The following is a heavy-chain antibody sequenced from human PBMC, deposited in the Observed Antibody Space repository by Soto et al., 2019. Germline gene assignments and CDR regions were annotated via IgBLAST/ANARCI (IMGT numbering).Heavy chain of an antibody. Sequence: GGSLRLSCAASGFTFSSYGMHWARQAPGKGLEWVAVISYDGSNKYYADSVKGRFTISRDNSKNTLYLQMNSLRAEDTAVYYCAKDVSGSYSWYYYYGMDVWGQGTTVTVSS. CDR2: ISYDGSNK. J-gene: IGHJ6*02. CDR1: GFTFSSYG. D-gene: IGHD1-26*01. CDR3: AKDVSGSYSWYYYYGMDV. V-gene: IGHV3-30*18.